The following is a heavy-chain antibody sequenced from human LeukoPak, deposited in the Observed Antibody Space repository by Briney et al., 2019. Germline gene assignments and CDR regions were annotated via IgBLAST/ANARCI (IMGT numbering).Heavy chain of an antibody. V-gene: IGHV3-23*01. CDR2: ISGSGGST. D-gene: IGHD6-13*01. CDR3: ARVKSSSCFDY. J-gene: IGHJ4*02. Sequence: GGSLRLSCAASGFTFSSYGMSWVRQAPGKGLEWVSAISGSGGSTSYADSVKGRFTISRDNAKNTLYLQMNSLRAEDTAVYYCARVKSSSCFDYWGQGTLVTVSS. CDR1: GFTFSSYG.